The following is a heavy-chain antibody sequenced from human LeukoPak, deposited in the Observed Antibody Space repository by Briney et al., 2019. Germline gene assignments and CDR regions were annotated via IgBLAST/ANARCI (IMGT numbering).Heavy chain of an antibody. J-gene: IGHJ3*02. V-gene: IGHV4-34*01. CDR3: ARDDESEQWLVPGGRGAFDI. CDR2: INHSGST. D-gene: IGHD6-19*01. CDR1: GGSFSGYY. Sequence: PSETLSLTCAVYGGSFSGYYWSWIRQPPGKGLEWIGEINHSGSTNYNPSLKSRVTISVDTSKNQFSLKLSSVTAADTAVYYCARDDESEQWLVPGGRGAFDIWGQGTMVTVSS.